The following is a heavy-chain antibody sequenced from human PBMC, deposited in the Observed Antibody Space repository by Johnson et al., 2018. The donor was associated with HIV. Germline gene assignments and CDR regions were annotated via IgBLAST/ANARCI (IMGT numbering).Heavy chain of an antibody. Sequence: VQLVESGGGLVQPWGSLRLSCAASGLTFSSYAMSWVRQAPGKGLEWVSAISGSGGSTYYADSVKGRFTISRDNSKNTLYLQMGSLRAEDMAVYYCARVGTTVVNPGTNDAFDIWGQGTMVTVSS. CDR3: ARVGTTVVNPGTNDAFDI. CDR1: GLTFSSYA. CDR2: ISGSGGST. V-gene: IGHV3-23*04. D-gene: IGHD4-23*01. J-gene: IGHJ3*02.